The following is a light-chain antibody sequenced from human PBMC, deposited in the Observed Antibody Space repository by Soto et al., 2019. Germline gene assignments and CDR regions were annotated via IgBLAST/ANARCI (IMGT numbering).Light chain of an antibody. V-gene: IGKV3D-15*01. CDR1: QTFSTT. CDR2: DVS. J-gene: IGKJ1*01. CDR3: QQYHDWPPRT. Sequence: EIVMTQSPATLSVSPGERATLSCRASQTFSTTLAWYQQKPGQAPRLLIYDVSTRATGIPARFSGSGSGTEFTLTINSLQSEDFAVYYCQQYHDWPPRTFGQGTKVEIK.